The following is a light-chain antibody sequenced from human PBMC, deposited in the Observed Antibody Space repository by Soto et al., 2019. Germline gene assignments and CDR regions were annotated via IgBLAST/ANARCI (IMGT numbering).Light chain of an antibody. CDR1: SGSVSTSYY. Sequence: QTVVTQEPSFSVSPGGTVTLTCGLSSGSVSTSYYPSWYQQTPGQAPRTLIYSTNTRSSGVPDRFSGSILGNKAALTITGAQADDESDYYCVLYMGSGISAFGGVTKLTVL. CDR2: STN. V-gene: IGLV8-61*01. CDR3: VLYMGSGISA. J-gene: IGLJ2*01.